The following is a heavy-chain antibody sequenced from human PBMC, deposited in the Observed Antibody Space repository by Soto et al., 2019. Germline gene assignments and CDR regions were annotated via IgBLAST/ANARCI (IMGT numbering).Heavy chain of an antibody. V-gene: IGHV4-61*01. D-gene: IGHD1-26*01. CDR3: AREGGNLNWFDP. CDR1: GGSVSSGSFF. CDR2: IYYDGST. J-gene: IGHJ5*02. Sequence: SETLSLTCTVSGGSVSSGSFFWSWIRQPPGKGLEWIVHIYYDGSTFYNPSLRSRVTILVDTSKNQFSLKLTSVTAADTAVYYCAREGGNLNWFDPWGQGTLVTVSS.